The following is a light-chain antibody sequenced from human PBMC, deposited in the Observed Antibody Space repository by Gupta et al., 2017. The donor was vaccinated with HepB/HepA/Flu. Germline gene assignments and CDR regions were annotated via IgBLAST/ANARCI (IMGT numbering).Light chain of an antibody. Sequence: EIVMTQSPATLSVSPGERATLSCRASQSVSSNLAWYQQKPGQAPRLLIYGASTRATGIPDRFSGSGSGTEFTLTISSLQSEDFAVYYCQQYNNWPPLTFGGGTXVEIK. CDR3: QQYNNWPPLT. J-gene: IGKJ4*01. V-gene: IGKV3-15*01. CDR1: QSVSSN. CDR2: GAS.